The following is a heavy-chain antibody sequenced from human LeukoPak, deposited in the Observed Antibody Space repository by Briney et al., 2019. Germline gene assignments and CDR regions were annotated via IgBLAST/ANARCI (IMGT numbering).Heavy chain of an antibody. V-gene: IGHV4-39*07. Sequence: SETLSLTCTVSGGSISSSSYYWGWIRQPPGKGLEWIGSIYYSGSTYYSPSLKSRVTISVDTSKNQFSLKLSSVTAADTAVYYCARGGYSYGRYGYFDYWGQGTLVTVSS. J-gene: IGHJ4*02. CDR1: GGSISSSSYY. CDR3: ARGGYSYGRYGYFDY. CDR2: IYYSGST. D-gene: IGHD5-18*01.